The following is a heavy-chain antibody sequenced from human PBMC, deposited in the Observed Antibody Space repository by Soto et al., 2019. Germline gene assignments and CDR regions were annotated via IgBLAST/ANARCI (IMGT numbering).Heavy chain of an antibody. V-gene: IGHV5-51*01. Sequence: PGESLKISCQVSGYRFSSFWIGWVRQKPGKGLEWMGIAQPGHSDTRYSPAFQGHVTISADESTNTAYLQWSSLRASDTAMYFSARHGYSSSWYPDHWGQGTLVTVSS. D-gene: IGHD6-13*01. CDR2: AQPGHSDT. CDR1: GYRFSSFW. CDR3: ARHGYSSSWYPDH. J-gene: IGHJ4*02.